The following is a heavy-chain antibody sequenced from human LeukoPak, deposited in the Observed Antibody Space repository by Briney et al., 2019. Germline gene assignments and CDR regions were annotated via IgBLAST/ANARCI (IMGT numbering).Heavy chain of an antibody. J-gene: IGHJ4*02. CDR3: AGHHPRNTVDF. D-gene: IGHD2-8*02. CDR2: IYYSGST. V-gene: IGHV4-39*01. Sequence: SETLSLTCTVSGGSISSSSYYWGWIRQPPGKGLEWIGSIYYSGSTYYNPSLKSRVTISVDTSKNQFSLKLSSVTAADTAVHYCAGHHPRNTVDFWGQGTLVTVSS. CDR1: GGSISSSSYY.